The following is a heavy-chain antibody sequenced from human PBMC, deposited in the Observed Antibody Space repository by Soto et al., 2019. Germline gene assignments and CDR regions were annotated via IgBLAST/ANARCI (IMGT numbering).Heavy chain of an antibody. J-gene: IGHJ4*02. V-gene: IGHV1-58*01. CDR2: ILVGSGDT. Sequence: QIQLVQSGPEVKRPGTSVKVSCKGSGPAFPASGVQWVRQTRGQRLEWMGWILVGSGDTNYSEKFQDRITFSRDRATSTVYMEMSGLRSEDTAIYYWAAYGSGFYRAFDYWGQGALVTVSS. CDR3: AAYGSGFYRAFDY. D-gene: IGHD3-22*01. CDR1: GPAFPASG.